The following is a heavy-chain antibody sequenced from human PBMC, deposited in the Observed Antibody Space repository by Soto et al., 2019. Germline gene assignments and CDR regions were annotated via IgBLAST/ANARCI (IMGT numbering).Heavy chain of an antibody. J-gene: IGHJ4*02. V-gene: IGHV3-33*01. CDR1: GFTFSSYG. Sequence: GGSLRLSCAASGFTFSSYGMHWVRQAPGKGLEWVAVIWYDGSNKYYADSVKGRFTISRDNSKNTLYLQMNSLRAEDTAVYYCARDKARSPYYDSSDLADYWGQGTLVTVSS. CDR2: IWYDGSNK. CDR3: ARDKARSPYYDSSDLADY. D-gene: IGHD3-22*01.